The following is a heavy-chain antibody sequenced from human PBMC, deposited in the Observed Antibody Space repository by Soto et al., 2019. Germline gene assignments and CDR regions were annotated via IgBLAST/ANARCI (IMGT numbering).Heavy chain of an antibody. Sequence: SETLSLTCTVSGGSISSFYWNWIRQSPGKGLEWIGYIYYSGTTNYNPSLKGRGTISIDTSKNQYSLKLSSVTAVDTAVYYCARGGRVESSIMFDPWGQGIRVTVSS. CDR3: ARGGRVESSIMFDP. D-gene: IGHD3-3*01. CDR1: GGSISSFY. J-gene: IGHJ5*02. V-gene: IGHV4-59*01. CDR2: IYYSGTT.